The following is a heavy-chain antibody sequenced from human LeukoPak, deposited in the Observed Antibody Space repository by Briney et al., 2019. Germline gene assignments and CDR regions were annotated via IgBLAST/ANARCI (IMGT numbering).Heavy chain of an antibody. D-gene: IGHD3-10*01. CDR3: ARVISPESYYYYSYYYYMDV. Sequence: SETLSLTCNVSVGSISYYYWSWIRQPPGKGLECIGYIQNSGSTNYNPSLKSRVTISVDTSKNQFSLKLSSVTAADTAVYFCARVISPESYYYYSYYYYMDVWGKGTTVTVSS. J-gene: IGHJ6*03. V-gene: IGHV4-59*01. CDR1: VGSISYYY. CDR2: IQNSGST.